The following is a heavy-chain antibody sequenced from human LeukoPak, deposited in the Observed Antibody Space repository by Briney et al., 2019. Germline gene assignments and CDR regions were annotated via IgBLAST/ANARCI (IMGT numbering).Heavy chain of an antibody. V-gene: IGHV4-59*01. CDR2: IYYSGIT. Sequence: PSETLSLTCTVSGGSISSYYWSWIRQPPGKGLEWIGYIYYSGITNYNPSLKSRVTISVDTSKNQFSLKLSSVTAADTAVYYCARATGRYSSGWYGDAFDIWGQGTMVTVSS. CDR3: ARATGRYSSGWYGDAFDI. CDR1: GGSISSYY. D-gene: IGHD6-19*01. J-gene: IGHJ3*02.